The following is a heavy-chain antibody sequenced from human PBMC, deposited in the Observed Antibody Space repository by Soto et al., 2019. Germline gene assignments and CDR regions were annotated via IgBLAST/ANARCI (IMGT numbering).Heavy chain of an antibody. Sequence: SETLSLTCAVYGGSFSGYYWCWICQPPGKGLEWIGESNGSGGANYNPTLTRRVTVSVHTHKNQFSLKLSSVTAADTAVYYCARASWGGYYFDYWGQGTLVTVSS. CDR3: ARASWGGYYFDY. CDR1: GGSFSGYY. J-gene: IGHJ4*02. V-gene: IGHV4-34*01. CDR2: SNGSGGA. D-gene: IGHD3-16*01.